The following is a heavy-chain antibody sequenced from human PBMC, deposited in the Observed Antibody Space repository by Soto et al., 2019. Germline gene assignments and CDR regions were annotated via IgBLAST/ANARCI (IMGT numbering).Heavy chain of an antibody. V-gene: IGHV1-69*02. CDR1: GGTFSSYT. CDR2: IIPILGIA. D-gene: IGHD2-15*01. J-gene: IGHJ3*02. CDR3: ARGYCSGGSCYDDAFDI. Sequence: SVKVSCKASGGTFSSYTISWVRQAPGQGLEWMGRIIPILGIANYAQKFQGRVTITADKSTSTAYMELSSLRSEDTAVYYCARGYCSGGSCYDDAFDIWGQGTMVTVS.